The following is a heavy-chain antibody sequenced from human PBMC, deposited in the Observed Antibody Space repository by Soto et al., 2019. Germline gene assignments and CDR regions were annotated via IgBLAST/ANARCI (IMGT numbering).Heavy chain of an antibody. CDR1: GFTFVTYD. CDR3: VKGNWGDY. D-gene: IGHD7-27*01. V-gene: IGHV3-23*01. CDR2: SRGSDGGT. Sequence: EVQLLESGGGSVQPGGSLRLSCAASGFTFVTYDMTWVRQAPGKGLEWVSVSRGSDGGTYYADSVKGRFTISRDNSKNTLYLQMNSLRVDDTAIYYCVKGNWGDYRGQGTLVTVSS. J-gene: IGHJ4*02.